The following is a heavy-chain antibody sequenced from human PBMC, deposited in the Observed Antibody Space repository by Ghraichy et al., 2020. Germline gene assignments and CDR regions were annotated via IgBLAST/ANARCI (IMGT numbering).Heavy chain of an antibody. V-gene: IGHV4-39*01. Sequence: SQTLSLTCIVSGGSDSSSSYYWGWIRQPPGKGLEWIGSIYYSGSTYYNPSLKSRVTISVDTSKNQISLKLSSVTAADTAVYYCARHYSGWYNYFDYWGQGTLVTVSS. CDR3: ARHYSGWYNYFDY. CDR1: GGSDSSSSYY. CDR2: IYYSGST. J-gene: IGHJ4*02. D-gene: IGHD6-19*01.